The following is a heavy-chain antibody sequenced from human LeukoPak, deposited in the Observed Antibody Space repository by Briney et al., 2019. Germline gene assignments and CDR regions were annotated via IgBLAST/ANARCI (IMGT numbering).Heavy chain of an antibody. CDR3: ARGLTIFGVVSMDSY. CDR2: MNPNSGNT. V-gene: IGHV1-8*03. Sequence: ASVKVSCKASGYTFTSYDINWVRQATGQGLEWMGWMNPNSGNTGYAQKFQGSVTITRNTSISTAYMELSSLRSEDTAVFYCARGLTIFGVVSMDSYWGQGTLVTVSS. J-gene: IGHJ4*02. CDR1: GYTFTSYD. D-gene: IGHD3-3*01.